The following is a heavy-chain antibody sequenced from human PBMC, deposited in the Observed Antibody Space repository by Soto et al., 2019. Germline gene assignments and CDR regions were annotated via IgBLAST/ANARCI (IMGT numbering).Heavy chain of an antibody. CDR1: GDTFTGDD. D-gene: IGHD2-15*01. CDR3: ARCLPEDASAECAFDL. CDR2: INPNGGDT. Sequence: SVKVLGRPSGDTFTGDDIHWVRQAPGQGRGWRGWINPNGGDTSYAQPFQGRVTMTRDRSISTAYKDLSRLTFDDTAIYCWARCLPEDASAECAFDLWGQRTFVPVS. V-gene: IGHV1-2*02. J-gene: IGHJ5*02.